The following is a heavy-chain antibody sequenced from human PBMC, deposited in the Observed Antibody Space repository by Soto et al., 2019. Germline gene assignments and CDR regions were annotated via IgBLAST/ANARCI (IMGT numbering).Heavy chain of an antibody. D-gene: IGHD6-19*01. CDR1: GHTLSNYG. CDR2: ISAYDGNT. CDR3: GRDWGTFSGWYDY. J-gene: IGHJ4*02. V-gene: IGHV1-18*01. Sequence: QVQLVQSGGEVKKPGASVTVSCKASGHTLSNYGFNWVRQAPGQGLEWMGWISAYDGNTKYAQEFQGRVTLSRDTSASTAYMELRSLTSEDTAVYYCGRDWGTFSGWYDYWGQGTLVTVTS.